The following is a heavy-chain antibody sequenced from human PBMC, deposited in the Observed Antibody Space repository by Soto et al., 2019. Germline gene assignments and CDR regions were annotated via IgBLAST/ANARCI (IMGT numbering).Heavy chain of an antibody. D-gene: IGHD5-18*01. V-gene: IGHV4-59*01. CDR2: IYYSGST. CDR3: ARGRIQLWYPFDY. Sequence: SETLCLTWTVSGGSISSGYWSWIRQPPGKGLEWIGYIYYSGSTNYNPSPKSRVTISVDTSKNQFSLKLSSVTAADTAVYYCARGRIQLWYPFDYWGQGTLVTVS. J-gene: IGHJ4*02. CDR1: GGSISSGY.